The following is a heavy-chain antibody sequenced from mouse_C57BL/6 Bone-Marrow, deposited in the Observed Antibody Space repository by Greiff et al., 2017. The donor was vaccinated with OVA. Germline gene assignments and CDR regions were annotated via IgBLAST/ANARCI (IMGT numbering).Heavy chain of an antibody. CDR3: ASRGRKIYYYGSSYVNWYFDV. J-gene: IGHJ1*03. V-gene: IGHV2-2*01. CDR2: IWSGGST. D-gene: IGHD1-1*01. Sequence: QVQLKESGPGLVQPSQSLSITCTVSGFSLTSYGVHWVRQSPGKGLEWLGVIWSGGSTDYNAAFISRLSISKDNSKSQVFFKMNSLQADDTAIYYCASRGRKIYYYGSSYVNWYFDVWGTGTTVTVSS. CDR1: GFSLTSYG.